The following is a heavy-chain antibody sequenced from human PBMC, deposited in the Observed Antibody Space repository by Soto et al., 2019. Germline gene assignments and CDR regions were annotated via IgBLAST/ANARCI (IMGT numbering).Heavy chain of an antibody. V-gene: IGHV4-31*03. CDR2: IYYSGST. Sequence: TLTLTCTVSGGSISSGAYYWSLIRQHTGKGLEWIGYIYYSGSTYYNPSLKSRVNISVDTSKNQFSLKLSSVTAADTAVYYCAREGIYDILTGYYYYGMDVWGQGTTVTLSS. CDR1: GGSISSGAYY. CDR3: AREGIYDILTGYYYYGMDV. D-gene: IGHD3-9*01. J-gene: IGHJ6*02.